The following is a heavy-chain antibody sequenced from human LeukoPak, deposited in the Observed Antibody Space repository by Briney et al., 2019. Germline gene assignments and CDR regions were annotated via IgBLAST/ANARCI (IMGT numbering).Heavy chain of an antibody. V-gene: IGHV1-18*01. J-gene: IGHJ5*02. CDR2: ISAYNGNT. CDR1: GYTFTSYG. CDR3: AGTYYYDSSGYYYSWFDP. Sequence: ASVKVSCKASGYTFTSYGISWVRQAPGQGLEWMGWISAYNGNTNYAQKLQGRVTMTTDTSTSTAYVELRSLRSDDTAVYYCAGTYYYDSSGYYYSWFDPWGQGTLVTVSS. D-gene: IGHD3-22*01.